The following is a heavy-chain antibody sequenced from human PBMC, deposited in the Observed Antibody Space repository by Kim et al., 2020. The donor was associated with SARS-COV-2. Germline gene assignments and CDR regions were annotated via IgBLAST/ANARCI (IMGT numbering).Heavy chain of an antibody. J-gene: IGHJ5*02. D-gene: IGHD6-19*01. CDR3: VKGPESSGWGNWFDP. Sequence: DAVKGRFTISRDNSKNTLYLQMSSLRAEDTAVYYCVKGPESSGWGNWFDPWGQGILVTVSS. V-gene: IGHV3-64D*06.